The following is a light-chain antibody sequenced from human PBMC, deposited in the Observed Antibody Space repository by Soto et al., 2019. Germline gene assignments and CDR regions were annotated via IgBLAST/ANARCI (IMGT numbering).Light chain of an antibody. Sequence: QPVLTQPPSASGTPGQRVVISCSGSSSNIGDNSVSWYQQLPGTAPKLLIYTNDQRPSGVPDRFSASKSGTSASLAISGLRSEDEADYHCSTWDDSLKGRVFGGGTKLTVL. CDR2: TND. CDR3: STWDDSLKGRV. V-gene: IGLV1-47*01. CDR1: SSNIGDNS. J-gene: IGLJ3*02.